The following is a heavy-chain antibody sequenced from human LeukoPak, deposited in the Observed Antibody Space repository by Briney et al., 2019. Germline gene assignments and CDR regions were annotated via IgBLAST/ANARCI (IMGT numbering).Heavy chain of an antibody. CDR2: ISGSGGST. V-gene: IGHV3-23*01. CDR3: AKDSTRRPLAAAGTTFDY. Sequence: GGSLRLSWAASGFTFSSYAMSWVRQAPGKRLEWVSAISGSGGSTYYADSVKGRFTISRDNSKNTLYLQMNSLRAEDTAVYYCAKDSTRRPLAAAGTTFDYWGQGTLVTVSS. D-gene: IGHD6-13*01. J-gene: IGHJ4*02. CDR1: GFTFSSYA.